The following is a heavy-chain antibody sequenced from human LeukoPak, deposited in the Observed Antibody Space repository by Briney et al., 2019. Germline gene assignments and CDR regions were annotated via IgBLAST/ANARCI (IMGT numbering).Heavy chain of an antibody. V-gene: IGHV3-30*04. Sequence: PGGSLRLSCAASGFTFSSYAMHWVRQAPGKGLEWVAVISYDGSNKYYADSVKGRFTISRDDSKNTLYMQMNSLRDEDTAIYHCARDLGNFASGTSYFDHWGQGTLVTVSS. CDR3: ARDLGNFASGTSYFDH. CDR1: GFTFSSYA. J-gene: IGHJ4*02. D-gene: IGHD3-10*01. CDR2: ISYDGSNK.